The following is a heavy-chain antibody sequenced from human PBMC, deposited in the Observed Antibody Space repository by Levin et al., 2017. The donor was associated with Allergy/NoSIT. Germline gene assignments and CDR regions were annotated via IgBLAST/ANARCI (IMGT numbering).Heavy chain of an antibody. CDR3: VKNGDYGELGS. CDR2: ISNNGGRT. D-gene: IGHD4-17*01. CDR1: GFTFNKNT. Sequence: SGGSLRLSCSASGFTFNKNTMQWVRQAPGKGLEHVSAISNNGGRTYYTDSVKGRFTISRDNSKNTLYLQMSSLRPEDTAMYYCVKNGDYGELGSWGQGTLVTVSS. V-gene: IGHV3-64D*06. J-gene: IGHJ5*02.